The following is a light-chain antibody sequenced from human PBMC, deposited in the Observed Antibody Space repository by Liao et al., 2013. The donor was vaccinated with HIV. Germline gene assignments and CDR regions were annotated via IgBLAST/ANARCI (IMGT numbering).Light chain of an antibody. CDR1: NIGSKS. CDR2: QDT. CDR3: QAWDSSTHYV. V-gene: IGLV3-21*01. Sequence: SYELTQPPSVSVAPGKTARITCGGNNIGSKSVHWYQQKPGLSPVVVIYQDTKRPSGIPERFSGSNSGNTATLTISGTQAMDEADYYCQAWDSSTHYVFGTGTKVTVL. J-gene: IGLJ1*01.